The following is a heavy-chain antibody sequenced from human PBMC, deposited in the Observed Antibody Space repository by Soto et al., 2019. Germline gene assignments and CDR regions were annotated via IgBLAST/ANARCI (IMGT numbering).Heavy chain of an antibody. CDR3: AREGSYSAYNFAHGIQLWSFDF. CDR2: IFSSGST. J-gene: IGHJ4*02. CDR1: GGSINTFY. V-gene: IGHV4-4*07. D-gene: IGHD5-12*01. Sequence: SETLSLTCTVSGGSINTFYWSWVRQPAGKGLEWIGRIFSSGSTSFNPSLESRVAMSVDTSKSHFSLNLSSVTAADMAVYYCAREGSYSAYNFAHGIQLWSFDFWGQGALVTVSS.